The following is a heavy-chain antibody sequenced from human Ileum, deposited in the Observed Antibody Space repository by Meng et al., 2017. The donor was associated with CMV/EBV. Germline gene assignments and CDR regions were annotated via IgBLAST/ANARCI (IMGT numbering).Heavy chain of an antibody. J-gene: IGHJ6*02. D-gene: IGHD2-21*02. CDR2: ISSTSAYI. Sequence: GESLKISCAASGFTFSRYIMNWVRQAPGKGLEWVSSISSTSAYIYYADSVKGRFTISRDNAKNSLYLQMNSLRVEDTAVYYCARDEDLSKVTHFYYYGMDVWGQGTTVTVSS. CDR1: GFTFSRYI. CDR3: ARDEDLSKVTHFYYYGMDV. V-gene: IGHV3-21*01.